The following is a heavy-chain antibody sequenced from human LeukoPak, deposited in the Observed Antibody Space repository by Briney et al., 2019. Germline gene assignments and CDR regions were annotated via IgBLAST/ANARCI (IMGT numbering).Heavy chain of an antibody. Sequence: SETLSLTCTVSGGSISSYYWSWIRQPPGKGLEWIGYIYYSGSTNYNPSLKSRVTISVDTSKNQFSLKLTSVTAADTAIYYCASVRGYSSGWYASGFDPWGQGTLVTVSS. CDR3: ASVRGYSSGWYASGFDP. J-gene: IGHJ5*02. CDR2: IYYSGST. V-gene: IGHV4-59*08. D-gene: IGHD6-19*01. CDR1: GGSISSYY.